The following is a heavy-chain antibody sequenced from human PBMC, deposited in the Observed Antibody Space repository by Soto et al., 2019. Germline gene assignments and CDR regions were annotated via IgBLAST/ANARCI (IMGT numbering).Heavy chain of an antibody. D-gene: IGHD6-19*01. CDR2: ISGSGGST. Sequence: ETLSLTCTVSGGSISSYYWSWIRQPPGKGLEWVSAISGSGGSTYYADSVKGRFTISRDNSQNTLYLQMNSLRAEDTAVYYCAKDRTIAVASTSAIDYWCQGTLVTVSS. V-gene: IGHV3-23*01. CDR1: GGSISSYY. CDR3: AKDRTIAVASTSAIDY. J-gene: IGHJ4*02.